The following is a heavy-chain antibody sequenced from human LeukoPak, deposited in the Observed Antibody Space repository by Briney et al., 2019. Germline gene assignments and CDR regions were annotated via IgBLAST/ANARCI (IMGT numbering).Heavy chain of an antibody. V-gene: IGHV3-23*01. D-gene: IGHD4-17*01. J-gene: IGHJ4*02. CDR1: GFTFNIYV. CDR2: ISGSGGNT. Sequence: GGSLRLSCAASGFTFNIYVMSWVRQAPGKGLEWVSAISGSGGNTYYAGSVKGRFTISRDNSENTLYLQMNSLTVDDTAVYFCAKERQTGDYFTSDYWGQGTLVTVSS. CDR3: AKERQTGDYFTSDY.